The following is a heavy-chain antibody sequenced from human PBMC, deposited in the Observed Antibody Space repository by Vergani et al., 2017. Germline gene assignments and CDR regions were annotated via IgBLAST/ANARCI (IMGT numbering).Heavy chain of an antibody. CDR1: GYSFTSYW. CDR3: ANVAAAEADAFDI. CDR2: IYPGDSDT. D-gene: IGHD6-13*01. Sequence: EVQLVQSGAEVKKPGESLRISCKGSGYSFTSYWISWVRQMPGKGLEWMGIIYPGDSDTRYSPSFQGQVTISADKSISTAYLQWSSLKASDTAMYYCANVAAAEADAFDIWGQGTMVTVSS. V-gene: IGHV5-51*01. J-gene: IGHJ3*02.